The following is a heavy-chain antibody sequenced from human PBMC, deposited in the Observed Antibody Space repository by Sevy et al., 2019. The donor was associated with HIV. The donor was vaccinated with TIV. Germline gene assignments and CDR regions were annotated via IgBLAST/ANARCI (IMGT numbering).Heavy chain of an antibody. V-gene: IGHV1-8*01. J-gene: IGHJ4*02. D-gene: IGHD3-10*01. CDR2: MNPNSGKT. CDR1: GYTFTNYE. Sequence: ASVKVSCKASGYTFTNYEINWVRQATGQGLEWMGWMNPNSGKTGYAPQFHGRATMTRNTSLNLAYMELSSLRSDDTAVYYCARDEQRPYYYGSGNMGHWGQGTLVTVSS. CDR3: ARDEQRPYYYGSGNMGH.